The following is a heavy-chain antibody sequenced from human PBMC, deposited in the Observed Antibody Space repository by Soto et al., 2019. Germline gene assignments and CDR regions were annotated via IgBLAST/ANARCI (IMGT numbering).Heavy chain of an antibody. Sequence: QVQLVQSGAEVQRPGSSVKVSCEASGGTFSSLGFTWVRQAPGQGLEWMGGIIPISGRTTFAPKFLGRVTITADESTRTTYMELTALTSDDTASYYCATRGTQGRWLEFADYWGQGTLVTVFS. CDR1: GGTFSSLG. V-gene: IGHV1-69*01. J-gene: IGHJ4*02. CDR2: IIPISGRT. D-gene: IGHD5-12*01. CDR3: ATRGTQGRWLEFADY.